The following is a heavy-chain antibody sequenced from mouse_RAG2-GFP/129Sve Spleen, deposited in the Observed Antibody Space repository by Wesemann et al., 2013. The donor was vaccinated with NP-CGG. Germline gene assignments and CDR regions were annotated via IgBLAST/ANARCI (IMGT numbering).Heavy chain of an antibody. CDR1: GFSLTSYG. V-gene: IGHV2-9*02. CDR2: IWAGGST. J-gene: IGHJ2*01. D-gene: IGHD2-4*01. Sequence: LSITCTVSGFSLTSYGVHWVRQPPGKGLEWLGVIWAGGSTNYNSALMSRLSISKDNSKSQVFLKMNSLQTDDTAMYYCARVDYDYEYYFDYWGAKGHHSHSLL. CDR3: ARVDYDYEYYFDY.